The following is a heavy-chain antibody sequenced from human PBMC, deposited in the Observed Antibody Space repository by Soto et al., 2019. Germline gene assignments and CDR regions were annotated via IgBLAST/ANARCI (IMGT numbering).Heavy chain of an antibody. Sequence: SVKVSCKSSGYSFTGYYMHWVRQAPGLGLEWVGGIIPIFGTANYAQKFQGRVTITADESTSTSYMEVNNLRSEDTAVYYCAKVRYSSPMGYYYGMVVWGRG. CDR2: IIPIFGTA. CDR3: AKVRYSSPMGYYYGMVV. V-gene: IGHV1-69*13. CDR1: GYSFTGYY. J-gene: IGHJ6*02. D-gene: IGHD6-19*01.